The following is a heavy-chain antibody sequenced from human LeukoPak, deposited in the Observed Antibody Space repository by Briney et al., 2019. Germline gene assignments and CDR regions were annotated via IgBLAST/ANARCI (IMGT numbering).Heavy chain of an antibody. V-gene: IGHV3-7*01. CDR1: GFTFSSYW. Sequence: PGGSLRFSCAASGFTFSSYWMSWVRQASGKGLEWVANITPEGSQKYYLDSVKGRFTISRDSAKNLMFLQMNNLRADDTAVYYCARDPEGGAFDMWGQGTMVTVSS. CDR2: ITPEGSQK. CDR3: ARDPEGGAFDM. D-gene: IGHD3-16*01. J-gene: IGHJ3*02.